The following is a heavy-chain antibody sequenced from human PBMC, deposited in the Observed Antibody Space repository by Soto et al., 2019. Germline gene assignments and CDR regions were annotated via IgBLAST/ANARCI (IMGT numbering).Heavy chain of an antibody. V-gene: IGHV3-23*01. Sequence: GGSLRLSCAASGFTFSSYAMSWVRQAPGKGLEWVSAISGSGGSTYYADSVKGRFTISRDNSKNTLYLQMNSLRAEDTAVYYCAKETIRGGFLEWEAFDIWGQGTMVTVSS. CDR2: ISGSGGST. CDR1: GFTFSSYA. J-gene: IGHJ3*02. D-gene: IGHD3-3*01. CDR3: AKETIRGGFLEWEAFDI.